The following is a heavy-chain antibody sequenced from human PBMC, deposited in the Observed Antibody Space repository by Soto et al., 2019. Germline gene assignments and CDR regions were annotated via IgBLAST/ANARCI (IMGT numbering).Heavy chain of an antibody. Sequence: EVQLVESGGGLVQPGASLRLSCAASGFSVSSNYMSWVRQGPGMGLEWVSVIYSGGSTYYADSVKGRFTISRDNSKNTLYLQMNSLRVEDTAVYYCARDEYSGPFDYWGQGTLVTVSS. D-gene: IGHD6-6*01. J-gene: IGHJ4*02. CDR1: GFSVSSNY. CDR3: ARDEYSGPFDY. V-gene: IGHV3-66*01. CDR2: IYSGGST.